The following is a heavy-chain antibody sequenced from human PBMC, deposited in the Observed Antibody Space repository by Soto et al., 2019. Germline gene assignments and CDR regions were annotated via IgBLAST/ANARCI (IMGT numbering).Heavy chain of an antibody. J-gene: IGHJ4*02. Sequence: GASVKVSCKASGYTFCSNGICWVRQAPGQGLEWMGWISAYSGNTVYAQKFQGRVTMTTDTSTSTAYMELRSLRSYDTAVFYCARDKDPRFGSWGQGTLVTVSS. CDR3: ARDKDPRFGS. V-gene: IGHV1-18*01. CDR2: ISAYSGNT. CDR1: GYTFCSNG.